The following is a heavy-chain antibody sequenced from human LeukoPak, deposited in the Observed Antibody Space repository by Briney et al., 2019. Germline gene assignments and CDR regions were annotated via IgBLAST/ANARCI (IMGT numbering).Heavy chain of an antibody. Sequence: ASVKVPCKISGYTLTDISVHWVRQPPGKGLEWMGGVDPDDGQRVYAQRFQGRVTMTEDTSTNTAYMELSRLRSEDTAVYFCAAVSGHYTLLDAWGQGALVTVST. CDR1: GYTLTDIS. V-gene: IGHV1-24*01. J-gene: IGHJ5*02. CDR2: VDPDDGQR. D-gene: IGHD4-11*01. CDR3: AAVSGHYTLLDA.